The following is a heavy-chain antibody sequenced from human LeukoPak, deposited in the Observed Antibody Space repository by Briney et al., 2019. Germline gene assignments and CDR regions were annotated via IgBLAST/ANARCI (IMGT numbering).Heavy chain of an antibody. Sequence: GESLRISCECAGSSFTYYWISGGRQMPGKGLEWMGRIDPSDSYTNYSPSFQGHVTISADKSISTAYLQWSSHKASYTAMYYCGRSLDYDDRSGYPIDYWGQGTLVTVSS. CDR2: IDPSDSYT. J-gene: IGHJ4*02. CDR1: GSSFTYYW. D-gene: IGHD3-22*01. CDR3: GRSLDYDDRSGYPIDY. V-gene: IGHV5-10-1*01.